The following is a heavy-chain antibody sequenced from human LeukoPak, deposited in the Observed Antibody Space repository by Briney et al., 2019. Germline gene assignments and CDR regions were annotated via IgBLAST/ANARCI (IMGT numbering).Heavy chain of an antibody. CDR2: ISAYNGNT. V-gene: IGHV1-18*01. J-gene: IGHJ6*03. D-gene: IGHD2-21*02. Sequence: ASVKVSCKASGYTFTSYGITWVRQAPGQGLEWMGWISAYNGNTNYAQNLQGRLTMTTDTSTSTAYMELRSLRSDDTAVYYCARWAPSGDRDYYYYMDVWGKGTTVTVSS. CDR3: ARWAPSGDRDYYYYMDV. CDR1: GYTFTSYG.